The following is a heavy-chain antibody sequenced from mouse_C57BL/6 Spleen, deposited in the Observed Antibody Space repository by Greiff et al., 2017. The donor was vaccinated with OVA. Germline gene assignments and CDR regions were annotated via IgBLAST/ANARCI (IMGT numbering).Heavy chain of an antibody. J-gene: IGHJ2*01. CDR1: GFSFNTYA. V-gene: IGHV10-1*01. CDR2: IRSKSNNYAT. Sequence: EVKLVESGGGLVQPKGSLKLSCAASGFSFNTYAMNWVRQAPGKGLEWVARIRSKSNNYATYYADSVKDRFTISRDDSESMLYLQMNNLKTEDTAMYYCVRHNWDGRDYYFDYWGQGTTLTVSS. D-gene: IGHD4-1*01. CDR3: VRHNWDGRDYYFDY.